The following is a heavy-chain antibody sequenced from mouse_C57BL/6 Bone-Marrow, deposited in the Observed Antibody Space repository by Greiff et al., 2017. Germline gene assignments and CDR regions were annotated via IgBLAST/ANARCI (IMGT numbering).Heavy chain of an antibody. J-gene: IGHJ3*01. CDR2: IHPNSGST. Sequence: QVQLQQPGAELVKPGASVKLSCKASGYTFTSYWMHWVKQRPGQGLEWIGMIHPNSGSTNYNEKFKSKATLTVDKSSSTAYMQLSSLTSEDSAVYYCARLGYDLFRFAYWGQGTLVTVSA. CDR1: GYTFTSYW. D-gene: IGHD2-3*01. CDR3: ARLGYDLFRFAY. V-gene: IGHV1-64*01.